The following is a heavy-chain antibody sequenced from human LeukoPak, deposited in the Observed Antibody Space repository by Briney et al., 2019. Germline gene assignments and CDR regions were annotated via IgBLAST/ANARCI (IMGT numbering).Heavy chain of an antibody. CDR1: GFTVSSNY. V-gene: IGHV3-66*01. D-gene: IGHD3-22*01. Sequence: GSLRLSCSASGFTVSSNYMSWGRQAPGKGLEWVSVINGGGSTYYADSVKGRFTISRDNSKNTLYLQMNSLRAEDTAVYYCARDISSGYYDAFDIWGQGTMVTVSS. CDR2: INGGGST. CDR3: ARDISSGYYDAFDI. J-gene: IGHJ3*02.